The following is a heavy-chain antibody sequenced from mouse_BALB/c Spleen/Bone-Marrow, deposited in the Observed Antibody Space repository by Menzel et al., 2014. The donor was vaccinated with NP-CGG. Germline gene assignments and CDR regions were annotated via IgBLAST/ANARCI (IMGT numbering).Heavy chain of an antibody. CDR3: SRGRGDALDY. J-gene: IGHJ4*01. V-gene: IGHV1S81*02. Sequence: QVQLQQPGAELVKPGASVKLSCKASGYTFTSYYMYWVKQRPGQGLEWFGEINPSNGGTNFNEKFKNKATLTVDKSSSKAYMQLSTLESEDSAFYYCSRGRGDALDYWGQGTTATVSS. CDR2: INPSNGGT. CDR1: GYTFTSYY.